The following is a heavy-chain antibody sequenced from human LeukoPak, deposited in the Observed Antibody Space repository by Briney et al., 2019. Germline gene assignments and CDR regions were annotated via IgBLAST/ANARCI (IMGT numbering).Heavy chain of an antibody. V-gene: IGHV4-34*01. J-gene: IGHJ2*01. CDR2: INHSGST. Sequence: SETLSLTCAVYGGSFSGYYWSWIRQPPGKGLEWIGEINHSGSTNYNPSLKSRVTVSVDTSKNQFSLKLTSVTAADTAIYFCARERLDYWYFDLWGRGTLVTVSS. D-gene: IGHD4-11*01. CDR3: ARERLDYWYFDL. CDR1: GGSFSGYY.